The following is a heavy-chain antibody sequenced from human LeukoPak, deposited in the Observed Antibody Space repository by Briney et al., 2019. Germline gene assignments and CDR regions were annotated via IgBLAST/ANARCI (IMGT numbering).Heavy chain of an antibody. CDR2: IYYSGST. D-gene: IGHD3-10*01. CDR1: GGSISSYY. Sequence: SETLSLTCTVSGGSISSYYWSWIRQPPGKGLEWIGYIYYSGSTNYNPSLKSRVTISVDTSKNQFSLKLSSVTAADTAVYYCARAGRENMVRGGPFDYWGQGTLVTVSS. J-gene: IGHJ4*02. V-gene: IGHV4-59*12. CDR3: ARAGRENMVRGGPFDY.